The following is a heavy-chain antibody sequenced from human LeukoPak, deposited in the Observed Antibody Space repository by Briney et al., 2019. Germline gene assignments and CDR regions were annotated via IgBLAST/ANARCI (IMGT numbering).Heavy chain of an antibody. CDR1: GGSISSGDYY. CDR2: TYYSGST. J-gene: IGHJ3*02. V-gene: IGHV4-61*08. CDR3: ARDANYGSGSYDVFDI. D-gene: IGHD3-10*01. Sequence: SETLSLTCTVSGGSISSGDYYWSWIRQPPGKGLEWIGYTYYSGSTNYNPSLKSRVTISVDTSKNQFSLKLSSVTAADTAVYYCARDANYGSGSYDVFDIWGQGIMVTVSS.